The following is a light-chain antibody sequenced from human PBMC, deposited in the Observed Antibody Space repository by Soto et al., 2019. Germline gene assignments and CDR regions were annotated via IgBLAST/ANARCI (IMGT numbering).Light chain of an antibody. CDR1: LPITTY. CDR3: QQNYNSRWT. CDR2: GAS. V-gene: IGKV1-39*01. J-gene: IGKJ1*01. Sequence: DLQMTQSPSSLSASVGDRVTITCRASLPITTYLNWFQQKPGKAPKLLIYGASTLQTGVPSRFNRGGSETDFTLTISSLQPEDFGTYYCQQNYNSRWTFGQGTEIEI.